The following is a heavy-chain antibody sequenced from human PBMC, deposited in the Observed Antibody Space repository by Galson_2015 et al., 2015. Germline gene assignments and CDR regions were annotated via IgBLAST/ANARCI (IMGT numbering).Heavy chain of an antibody. D-gene: IGHD3-10*01. V-gene: IGHV3-7*04. CDR1: GFTFSSYW. J-gene: IGHJ4*02. Sequence: SLRLSCAASGFTFSSYWMSWVRQAPGKGLEWVANIKQDGSEKYYVDSVKGRFTISRDNAKNSLYLQMNSLRAEDTAVYYCARGMYYYGSGTYYFGYWGQGTLVTVSS. CDR2: IKQDGSEK. CDR3: ARGMYYYGSGTYYFGY.